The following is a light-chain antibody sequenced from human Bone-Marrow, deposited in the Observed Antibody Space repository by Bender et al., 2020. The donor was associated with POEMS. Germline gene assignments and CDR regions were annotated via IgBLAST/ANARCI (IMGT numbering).Light chain of an antibody. V-gene: IGLV2-14*01. CDR3: TSSTTTSTLV. CDR1: SSDVGGYKH. J-gene: IGLJ2*01. CDR2: EVN. Sequence: QSALTQPPSASGSPGQSVIISCTGTSSDVGGYKHVSWYQHHPGKAPKLMIYEVNKRPSGVSTRFSASKSGNTTSLTISGLQAEDEADYYCTSSTTTSTLVFGGGTKLTVL.